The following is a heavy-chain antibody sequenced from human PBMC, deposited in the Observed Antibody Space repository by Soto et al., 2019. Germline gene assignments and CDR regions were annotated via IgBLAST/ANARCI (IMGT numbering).Heavy chain of an antibody. CDR2: ISDSGST. CDR1: GFSFNNYA. V-gene: IGHV3-23*01. J-gene: IGHJ4*02. D-gene: IGHD2-15*01. CDR3: AKDIVVVVAAIKGGYFDY. Sequence: GGSLRLSCAASGFSFNNYAMNWVRQAPGQGLEWVSTISDSGSTYYADSVKGRFTISRDNSKNTLYLQMKSLRAEDTAVYYCAKDIVVVVAAIKGGYFDYWGQGTLVTVSS.